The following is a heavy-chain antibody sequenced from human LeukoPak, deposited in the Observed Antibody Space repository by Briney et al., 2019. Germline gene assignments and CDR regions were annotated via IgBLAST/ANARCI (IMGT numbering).Heavy chain of an antibody. V-gene: IGHV3-7*01. CDR2: IKYDGIEK. CDR1: GFTFSSYA. CDR3: AFNNNFKY. D-gene: IGHD4-11*01. Sequence: GGSLRLSCAASGFTFSSYAMSWVRRAPGQGLEWVANIKYDGIEKYYVASVRGRFTISRDDAKNSLSLQMNNMRAEDTAVYYCAFNNNFKYWGQGTQVTVSS. J-gene: IGHJ4*02.